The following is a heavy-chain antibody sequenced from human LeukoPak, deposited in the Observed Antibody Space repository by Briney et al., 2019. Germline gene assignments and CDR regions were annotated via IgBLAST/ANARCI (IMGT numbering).Heavy chain of an antibody. V-gene: IGHV4-34*01. CDR1: GWSFSGYY. D-gene: IGHD3-9*01. CDR3: ASPNYDIAWGAFDI. J-gene: IGHJ3*02. CDR2: INHSGST. Sequence: ESSETLSLTCAAYGWSFSGYYWSWIRQPPGKGLEWIGEINHSGSTNYNPSLKSRVTISVDTSKNQFPLKLSSVTAADTAVYYCASPNYDIAWGAFDIWGQGTMVTVSS.